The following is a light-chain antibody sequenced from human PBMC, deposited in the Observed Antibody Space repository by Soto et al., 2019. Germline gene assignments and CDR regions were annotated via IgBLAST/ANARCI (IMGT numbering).Light chain of an antibody. J-gene: IGKJ5*01. CDR3: QQFDNLPFT. CDR1: HAINNY. Sequence: DIQMTQSPSSLSASVGDRVTIICQASHAINNYLNWYQQKPGKAPKLLIYDSSNLEIGVPSRFSGSGYGTRFSFTISSLQPEDIATYYCQQFDNLPFTFGQGTRLEIK. V-gene: IGKV1-33*01. CDR2: DSS.